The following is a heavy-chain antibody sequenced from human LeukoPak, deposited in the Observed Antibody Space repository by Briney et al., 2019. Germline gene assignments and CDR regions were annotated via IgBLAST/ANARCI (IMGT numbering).Heavy chain of an antibody. CDR2: ISYDGSNK. D-gene: IGHD3-10*01. J-gene: IGHJ5*02. CDR3: AKEKMVRGVFWFDP. CDR1: GFTFSSYG. V-gene: IGHV3-30*18. Sequence: GGSLRLSCAASGFTFSSYGMHWVRQAPGKGLEWVAVISYDGSNKYYADSVKGRFTISRDNSKNTLYLQMNSLRAEDTAVYYCAKEKMVRGVFWFDPWGQGNLVTGSS.